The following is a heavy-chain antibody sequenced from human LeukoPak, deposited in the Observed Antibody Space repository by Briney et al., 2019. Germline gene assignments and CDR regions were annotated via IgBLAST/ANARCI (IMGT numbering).Heavy chain of an antibody. D-gene: IGHD2-2*02. V-gene: IGHV1-18*01. CDR1: GYTFTSYG. CDR2: ISAYNGNT. CDR3: ARADIVVVPAAILGSHFDY. J-gene: IGHJ4*02. Sequence: ASVKVSCKASGYTFTSYGISWVRQAPGQGLEWMGWISAYNGNTNYAQKLQGRVTMTTDTSTSTAYMELRSLRSDDTAVYYCARADIVVVPAAILGSHFDYWGQGTLVTVSS.